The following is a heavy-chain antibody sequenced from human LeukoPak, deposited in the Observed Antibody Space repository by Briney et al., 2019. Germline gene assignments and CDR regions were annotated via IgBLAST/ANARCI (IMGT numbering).Heavy chain of an antibody. Sequence: SETLSLTCTVSGGSISSHYWSWIRQPPGKGLEWIGYIYYSGSTNYNPSLKSRVTISVDTSKNQLSLKLSSVTAADTAVYYCARMYYDFWSGYYYFDYWGQGTLVTVSS. V-gene: IGHV4-59*11. D-gene: IGHD3-3*01. J-gene: IGHJ4*02. CDR2: IYYSGST. CDR1: GGSISSHY. CDR3: ARMYYDFWSGYYYFDY.